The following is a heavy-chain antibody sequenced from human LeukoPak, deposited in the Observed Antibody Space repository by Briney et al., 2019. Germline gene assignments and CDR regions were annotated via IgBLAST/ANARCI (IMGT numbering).Heavy chain of an antibody. CDR2: IYPSGNT. V-gene: IGHV4-61*02. CDR1: GESISSSRHY. J-gene: IGHJ6*03. Sequence: PSQTLSLTCSVSGESISSSRHYWSWIRQPAGKGLEWIGRIYPSGNTNYNPSLKSRATISLDTSKNQFSLNLKSVTAADTAMYYCARDGHYYDSSGYYYYMDVWGKGTTVTISS. CDR3: ARDGHYYDSSGYYYYMDV. D-gene: IGHD3-22*01.